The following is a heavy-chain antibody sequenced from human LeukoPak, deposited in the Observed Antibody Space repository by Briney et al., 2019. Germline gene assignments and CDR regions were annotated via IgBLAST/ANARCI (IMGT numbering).Heavy chain of an antibody. D-gene: IGHD3-10*01. CDR2: IKQDGSEK. Sequence: PGGSLRLSCAASGFTFRSYWMSWGRQAPGKGREWVANIKQDGSEKYYVDSVKGRFTISRDNAKNSLYLQMNSLRAEDTAVYYCARVDGSGSYYIYYYYYMDVWGKGTTVTVSS. CDR3: ARVDGSGSYYIYYYYYMDV. J-gene: IGHJ6*03. V-gene: IGHV3-7*01. CDR1: GFTFRSYW.